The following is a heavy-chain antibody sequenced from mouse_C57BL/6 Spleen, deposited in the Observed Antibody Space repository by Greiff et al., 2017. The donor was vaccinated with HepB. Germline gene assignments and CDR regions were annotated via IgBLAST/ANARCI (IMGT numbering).Heavy chain of an antibody. V-gene: IGHV7-3*01. CDR3: ERYGNSVAY. CDR2: IRNKANGYTT. D-gene: IGHD2-1*01. CDR1: GFTFTDYY. Sequence: EVQRVESGGGLVQPGGSLSLSCAASGFTFTDYYMSWVRQPPGKALEWLGFIRNKANGYTTEYSASVKGRFTISRDNSQSILYLQMNALRAEDSAHYYCERYGNSVAYWGQGTLVTVSA. J-gene: IGHJ3*01.